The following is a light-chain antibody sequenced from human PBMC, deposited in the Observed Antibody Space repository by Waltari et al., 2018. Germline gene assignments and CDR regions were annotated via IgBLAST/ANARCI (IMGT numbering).Light chain of an antibody. Sequence: QSALTQPPSASGSPGQSVTISCAGTNSDVGTYNYVSWYQHHPVKAPKLLLYGVTEGLTGVPDRFSGAESGTTASLTVSGLQADDEADYYCTSYGGVNVLGVLFGGGTKLTVL. CDR3: TSYGGVNVLGVL. CDR1: NSDVGTYNY. CDR2: GVT. V-gene: IGLV2-8*01. J-gene: IGLJ2*01.